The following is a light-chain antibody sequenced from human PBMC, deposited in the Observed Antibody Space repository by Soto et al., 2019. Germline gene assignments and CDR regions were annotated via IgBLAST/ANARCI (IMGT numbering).Light chain of an antibody. J-gene: IGKJ1*01. V-gene: IGKV3-20*01. Sequence: EIVLTQSPGTLSLSPGERATLSCRASQSVSSSFLAWYQQKPGQAPRLLIYGASIRATGIQDRFSSSGSGTDFTFIISRQEPEDFAVYYCQQDGSSPPWTFGQGTKVELK. CDR2: GAS. CDR1: QSVSSSF. CDR3: QQDGSSPPWT.